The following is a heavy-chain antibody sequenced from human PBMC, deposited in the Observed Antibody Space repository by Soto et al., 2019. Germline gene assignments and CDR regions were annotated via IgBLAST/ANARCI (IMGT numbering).Heavy chain of an antibody. CDR2: ISAYNGNT. CDR3: ARDSEPTYYYDSSGYFPPASLYYFDY. Sequence: ASVKVSCKASGYAFTSYGISWMRKPPGQGLEWMGWISAYNGNTNYAQKLQGRVTMTTDTSTSTAYMELRSLRSDDTAVYYCARDSEPTYYYDSSGYFPPASLYYFDYWGQGTLVTVSS. V-gene: IGHV1-18*04. D-gene: IGHD3-22*01. CDR1: GYAFTSYG. J-gene: IGHJ4*02.